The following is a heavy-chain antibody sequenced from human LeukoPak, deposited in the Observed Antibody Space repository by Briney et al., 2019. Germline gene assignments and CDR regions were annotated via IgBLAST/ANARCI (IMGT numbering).Heavy chain of an antibody. V-gene: IGHV4-34*01. Sequence: PSETLSLTCAVYGGSFSGYYWSWIRQPPGKGLEWIGEINHSGSTNYNPSLKSRVTISVDTSKNQFSLKLSSVTAADTAVYYCARGQGREWLRPSYYYYYGMDVWGQGTTVTVSS. CDR3: ARGQGREWLRPSYYYYYGMDV. D-gene: IGHD5-12*01. CDR1: GGSFSGYY. J-gene: IGHJ6*02. CDR2: INHSGST.